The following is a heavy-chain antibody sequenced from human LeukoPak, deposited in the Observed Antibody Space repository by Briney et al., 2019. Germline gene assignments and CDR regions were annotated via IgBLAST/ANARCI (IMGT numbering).Heavy chain of an antibody. CDR2: ISYDGSNK. J-gene: IGHJ4*02. V-gene: IGHV3-30-3*01. CDR1: GFTFSSYA. Sequence: GGSLRLSCAASGFTFSSYAMHWVRQAPGKGLEWVAVISYDGSNKYYADSVKGRFTISRDNSKNTLYLQMNSLRAEDTAVYYCAREAPRGLLPFFDYWGQGTLVTVSS. D-gene: IGHD2-15*01. CDR3: AREAPRGLLPFFDY.